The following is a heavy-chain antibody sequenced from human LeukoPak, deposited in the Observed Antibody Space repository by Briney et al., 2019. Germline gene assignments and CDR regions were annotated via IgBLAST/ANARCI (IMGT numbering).Heavy chain of an antibody. CDR1: GGSFSGYY. D-gene: IGHD6-6*01. CDR3: ARGGIAARPYYYGMDV. CDR2: INHSGST. J-gene: IGHJ6*02. V-gene: IGHV4-34*01. Sequence: PSETLSLTCAVYGGSFSGYYWSWIRQPPGKGLEWIGEINHSGSTNYNPSLKSRVTISVDTSKNQFSLKLSSVTAADTAVYYCARGGIAARPYYYGMDVWGQGTTVTVSS.